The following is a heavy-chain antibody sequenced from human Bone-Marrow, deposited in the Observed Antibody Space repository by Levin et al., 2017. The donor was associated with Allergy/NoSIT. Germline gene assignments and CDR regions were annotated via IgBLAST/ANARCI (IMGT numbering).Heavy chain of an antibody. CDR2: IYYTGST. CDR3: TRSPLDIVATIVDF. V-gene: IGHV4-39*01. J-gene: IGHJ4*02. Sequence: SETLSLTCSASGDSINSNNYYWGWIRQPPGKGLEWIGHIYYTGSTGYIPSLRSRVTISIDTSKNQFSLKLRSVTAADTAVYYCTRSPLDIVATIVDFWGQGILVTVSS. D-gene: IGHD5-12*01. CDR1: GDSINSNNYY.